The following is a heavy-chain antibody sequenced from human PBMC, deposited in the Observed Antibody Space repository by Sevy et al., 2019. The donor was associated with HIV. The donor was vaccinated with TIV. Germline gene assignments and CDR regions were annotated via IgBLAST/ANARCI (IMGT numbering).Heavy chain of an antibody. V-gene: IGHV4-4*07. CDR3: ARAGRETYGMDV. J-gene: IGHJ6*02. D-gene: IGHD1-26*01. CDR1: GGSINSYC. Sequence: SETLSLTCTVSGGSINSYCWSWVRQPAGKGLEWIGRIYTSGTTNYNPSLKSRVTMSVDTSKNQFSLKLSSVTAADTAVYYCARAGRETYGMDVWGQGTTVTVSS. CDR2: IYTSGTT.